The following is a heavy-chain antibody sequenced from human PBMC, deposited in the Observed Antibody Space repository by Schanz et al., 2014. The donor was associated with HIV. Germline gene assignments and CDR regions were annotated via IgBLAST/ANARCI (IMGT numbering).Heavy chain of an antibody. D-gene: IGHD6-19*01. Sequence: QVQLVESGGGVVQPGRSLRLSCAASGFTFSSYAMHWVRQAPGKGLEWVAVISYDGSNKYYADSVKGRFAISRDNSKNTLYLQMNSLRSDATAVYYCAKDAYRSGWFYFDSWGQGTPVTVSS. CDR1: GFTFSSYA. CDR3: AKDAYRSGWFYFDS. J-gene: IGHJ4*02. CDR2: ISYDGSNK. V-gene: IGHV3-30*09.